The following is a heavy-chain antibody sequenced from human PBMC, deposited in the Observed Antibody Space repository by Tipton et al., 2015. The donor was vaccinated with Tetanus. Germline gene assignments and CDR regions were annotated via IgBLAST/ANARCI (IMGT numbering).Heavy chain of an antibody. J-gene: IGHJ4*02. D-gene: IGHD2-21*02. Sequence: LRLSCTVSGGSISSYYWSWIRQPAGKGLEWIGRIYTSGSTNYNPSLKSRVTMSVDTSKNQFSLKLSSVTAADTAVYYCARDGLTAEVGYWGQGTLVTVSS. CDR3: ARDGLTAEVGY. V-gene: IGHV4-4*07. CDR2: IYTSGST. CDR1: GGSISSYY.